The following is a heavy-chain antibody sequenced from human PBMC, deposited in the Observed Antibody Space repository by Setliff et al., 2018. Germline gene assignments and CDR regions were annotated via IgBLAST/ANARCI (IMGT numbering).Heavy chain of an antibody. CDR2: IYSSGRT. CDR1: GDSISRGSYY. J-gene: IGHJ4*02. V-gene: IGHV4-61*02. CDR3: VRHLWGRWMAASSDYFDY. Sequence: SETLSLTCSVSGDSISRGSYYWSWIRQPTGKGLEWIGRIYSSGRTDYNPSLKSRVTLSVDTSENQFSLRLSAVTAADTAVYYCVRHLWGRWMAASSDYFDYWGQGSLVTVSS. D-gene: IGHD3-3*02.